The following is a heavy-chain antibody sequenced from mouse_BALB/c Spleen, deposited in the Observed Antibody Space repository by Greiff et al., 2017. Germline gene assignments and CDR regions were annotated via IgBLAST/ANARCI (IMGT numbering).Heavy chain of an antibody. J-gene: IGHJ3*01. Sequence: EVQLVESGGGLVQPGGSRKLSCAASGFTFSSFGMHWVRQAPEKGLEWVAYISSGSSTIYYADTVKGRFTISRDNPKNTLFLQMTSLRSEDTAMYYCARGLTGTAWFAYWGQGTLVTVSA. CDR2: ISSGSSTI. CDR3: ARGLTGTAWFAY. V-gene: IGHV5-17*02. D-gene: IGHD4-1*01. CDR1: GFTFSSFG.